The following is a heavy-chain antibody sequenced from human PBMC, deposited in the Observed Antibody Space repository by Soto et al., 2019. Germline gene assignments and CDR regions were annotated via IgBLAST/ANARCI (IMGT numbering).Heavy chain of an antibody. Sequence: ASVKVSCKASGYSFTGYYMHWVRQAPGQGLEWMGWINPNSGGTNYAQKFQGRVTMTRDTSISTAYMELSSLRSDDTAVYYCARAPTGTTLDCWGQGTLVTASS. CDR1: GYSFTGYY. J-gene: IGHJ4*02. CDR2: INPNSGGT. V-gene: IGHV1-2*02. CDR3: ARAPTGTTLDC. D-gene: IGHD1-7*01.